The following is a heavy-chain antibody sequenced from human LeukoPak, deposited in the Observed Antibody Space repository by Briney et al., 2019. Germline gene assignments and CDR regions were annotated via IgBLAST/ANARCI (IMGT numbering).Heavy chain of an antibody. CDR2: INHSGST. CDR1: GGSISSGGYY. J-gene: IGHJ4*02. V-gene: IGHV4-30-2*01. Sequence: SQTLSLTCTVSGGSISSGGYYWSWIRQPPGKGLEWIGEINHSGSTNYNPSLKSRVTISVDTSKNQFSLKLSSVTAADTAVYYCARGSLADYWGQGTLVTVSS. CDR3: ARGSLADY.